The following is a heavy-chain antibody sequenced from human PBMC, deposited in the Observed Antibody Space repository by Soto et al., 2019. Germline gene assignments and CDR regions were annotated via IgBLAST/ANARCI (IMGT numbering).Heavy chain of an antibody. J-gene: IGHJ6*02. CDR3: TTVSYGDYAGNYYYYGMDA. CDR2: IKSKTDGGTT. CDR1: GFTFSNAW. Sequence: SGGSLRLSCAASGFTFSNAWMNWVRQAPGKGLEWVGRIKSKTDGGTTDYAAPVKGRFTISRDDSKNTLYLQMNSLKTEDTAVYYCTTVSYGDYAGNYYYYGMDAWGQGTTVTVSS. D-gene: IGHD4-17*01. V-gene: IGHV3-15*07.